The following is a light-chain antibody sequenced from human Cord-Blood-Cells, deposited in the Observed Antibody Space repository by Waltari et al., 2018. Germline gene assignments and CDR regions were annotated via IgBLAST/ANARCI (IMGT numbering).Light chain of an antibody. CDR2: DAF. CDR3: TVYGNLALT. CDR1: QDISNY. V-gene: IGKV1-33*01. J-gene: IGKJ4*01. Sequence: IQMTQSPSSLSASVGATVTITCHARQDISNYLNWYQQKPGKAPKLLIYDAFNLETGVASRLSGSGSGIDLTFTITSVQPEHIATYYCTVYGNLALTFRGGTKV.